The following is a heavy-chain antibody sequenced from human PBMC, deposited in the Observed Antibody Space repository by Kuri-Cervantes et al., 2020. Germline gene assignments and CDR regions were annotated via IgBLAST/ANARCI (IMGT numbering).Heavy chain of an antibody. CDR3: AKDVKYGSSWYSLYYFDY. J-gene: IGHJ4*02. CDR1: GFTFEDYA. V-gene: IGHV3-9*01. CDR2: IRWNSGSI. D-gene: IGHD6-13*01. Sequence: SLKISCAASGFTFEDYAMRWVRQAPGKGLEWVSGIRWNSGSIGYADSVKGRFTISRDNAKNSLYLQMNSLSAEDTALYYCAKDVKYGSSWYSLYYFDYWGQGTLVTVSS.